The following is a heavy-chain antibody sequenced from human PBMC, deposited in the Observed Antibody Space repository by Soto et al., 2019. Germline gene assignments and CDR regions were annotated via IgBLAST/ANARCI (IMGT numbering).Heavy chain of an antibody. CDR2: ISSSSSYI. CDR1: GFTFSSYS. J-gene: IGHJ6*02. V-gene: IGHV3-21*01. CDR3: ARDTPPAGVVITYYYYYGMDV. D-gene: IGHD3-3*01. Sequence: PGGSLRLSCAASGFTFSSYSMNWVRQAPGKGLEWVSSISSSSSYIYYADSVKGRFTISRDNAKNSLYLQMNSLRAEDTAVYYWARDTPPAGVVITYYYYYGMDVWGQGTTVTVSS.